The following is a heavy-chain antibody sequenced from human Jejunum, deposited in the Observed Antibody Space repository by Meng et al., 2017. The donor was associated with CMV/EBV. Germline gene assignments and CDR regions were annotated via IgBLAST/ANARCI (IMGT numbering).Heavy chain of an antibody. CDR3: ARGIAYEHYYDF. J-gene: IGHJ4*02. CDR1: GFNVNTNF. D-gene: IGHD3-22*01. Sequence: LSCVASGFNVNTNFITWVHQAPGKGLEWVSVIYRSEATYYADSVKGRFTISRDNSKNTLYLQMDSLRADDTAMYYCARGIAYEHYYDFWGQGTLVTVSS. CDR2: IYRSEAT. V-gene: IGHV3-53*01.